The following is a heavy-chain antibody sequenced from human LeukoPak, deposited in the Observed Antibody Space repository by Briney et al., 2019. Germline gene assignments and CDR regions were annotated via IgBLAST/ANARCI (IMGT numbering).Heavy chain of an antibody. CDR2: IYHSGST. D-gene: IGHD5-18*01. V-gene: IGHV4-38-2*02. CDR1: GYSISSGYY. Sequence: PSETLSLTCTVSGYSISSGYYWGWIRQPPGKGLEWIGSIYHSGSTNYNPSLKSRVTISVDTSKNQFSLKLSSVTAADTAVYYCARVVQTAMVFNDAFDIWGQGTMVTVSS. J-gene: IGHJ3*02. CDR3: ARVVQTAMVFNDAFDI.